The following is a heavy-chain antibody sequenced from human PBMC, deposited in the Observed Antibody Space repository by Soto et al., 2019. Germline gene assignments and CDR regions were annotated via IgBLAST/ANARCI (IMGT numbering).Heavy chain of an antibody. J-gene: IGHJ6*03. D-gene: IGHD6-19*01. CDR3: ARRGFRSGWDDYYYMDV. Sequence: SETLSLTCTVSGGSIRNFHWSWIRQPPGKGLEWIGNIRYSGSTNYNPSLKSRVTVSIDTSESQFSLRLNAVTAADTAVYYCARRGFRSGWDDYYYMDVWGTGTTVTVSS. V-gene: IGHV4-59*08. CDR1: GGSIRNFH. CDR2: IRYSGST.